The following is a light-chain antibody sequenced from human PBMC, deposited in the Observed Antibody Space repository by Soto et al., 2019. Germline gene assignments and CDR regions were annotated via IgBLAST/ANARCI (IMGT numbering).Light chain of an antibody. V-gene: IGKV1-39*01. CDR3: QQSYSTPRT. J-gene: IGKJ1*01. CDR2: AAS. CDR1: QSISSY. Sequence: DIQMTQSPSSLSASLGDRVVITCRASQSISSYLNWYQQKPGKAPKLLIYAASSLQSGVPSRFSGSGSGTDFTLTISSLQPEDFATYYCQQSYSTPRTFGQGTKVDI.